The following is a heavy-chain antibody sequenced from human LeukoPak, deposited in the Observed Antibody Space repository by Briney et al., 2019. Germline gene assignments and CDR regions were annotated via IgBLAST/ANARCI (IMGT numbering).Heavy chain of an antibody. D-gene: IGHD2-15*01. CDR1: GNTFTSYY. V-gene: IGHV1-2*02. CDR2: MNPNSGGT. J-gene: IGHJ4*02. CDR3: ARDRELGYCSGGSCYLFDY. Sequence: ASLKVPCKASGNTFTSYYINWGGQAPGQGLEGLGGMNPNSGGTNYAQKFQGRVTMTRDTSISTAYMELSRLRSDDTAVYYCARDRELGYCSGGSCYLFDYWGQGTLVTVSS.